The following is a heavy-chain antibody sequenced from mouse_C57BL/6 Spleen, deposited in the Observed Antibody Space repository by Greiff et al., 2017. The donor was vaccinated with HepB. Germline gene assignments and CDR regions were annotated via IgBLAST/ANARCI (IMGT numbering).Heavy chain of an antibody. CDR1: GFTFSDYG. CDR3: AKGHYYGSSYAYFDY. D-gene: IGHD1-1*01. CDR2: ISSGSSTI. J-gene: IGHJ2*01. V-gene: IGHV5-17*01. Sequence: EVMLVESGGGLVKPGGSLKLSCAASGFTFSDYGMHWVRQAPEKGLEWVAYISSGSSTIYYADTVKGRFTISRDNAKNTLFLQMTSLRSEDTAMYYCAKGHYYGSSYAYFDYWGQGTTLTVSS.